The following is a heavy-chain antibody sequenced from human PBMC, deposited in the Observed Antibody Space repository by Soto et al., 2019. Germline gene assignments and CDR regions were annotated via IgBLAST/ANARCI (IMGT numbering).Heavy chain of an antibody. CDR2: IYSGGST. CDR1: GFTVSSNY. J-gene: IGHJ6*02. Sequence: PWGSLRLSCAASGFTVSSNYIIWGRQAPGKGLEWVSVIYSGGSTYYADSVKGRFTISRDNSKNTLYLQMNSLRAEDTAVYYCARADYGYGMDVWGQGTTVTVSS. V-gene: IGHV3-53*01. CDR3: ARADYGYGMDV.